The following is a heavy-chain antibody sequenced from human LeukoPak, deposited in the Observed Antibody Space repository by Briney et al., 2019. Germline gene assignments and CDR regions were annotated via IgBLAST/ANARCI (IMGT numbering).Heavy chain of an antibody. J-gene: IGHJ4*02. CDR1: GGSFSGYY. D-gene: IGHD2-15*01. CDR2: INHSGST. CDR3: ASLGYCSGGSCYSFLFDY. Sequence: SETLSLTCAVYGGSFSGYYWSWIRQPPGKGLEWIGEINHSGSTNYNPSLKSRVTISVDTSKNQFSLKLSSVTAADTAVYYCASLGYCSGGSCYSFLFDYWGQGTLVTVSS. V-gene: IGHV4-34*01.